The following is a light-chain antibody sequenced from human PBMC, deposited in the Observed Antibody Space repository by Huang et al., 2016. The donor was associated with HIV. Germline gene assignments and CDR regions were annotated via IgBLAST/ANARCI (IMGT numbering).Light chain of an antibody. J-gene: IGKJ2*01. V-gene: IGKV3-11*01. Sequence: EIVLTQSPATLSLSPGDRATLSCRASQSVENSLAWYQQKPGQPPRLLMYDASIRATGIPARFSGSGSGTDVTLTIRSLEPDDFAVYYCQQRSKWPPVYTFGQGTKLEIK. CDR3: QQRSKWPPVYT. CDR1: QSVENS. CDR2: DAS.